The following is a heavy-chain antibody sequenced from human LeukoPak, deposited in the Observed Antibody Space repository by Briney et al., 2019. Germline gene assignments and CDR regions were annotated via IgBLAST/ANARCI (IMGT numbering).Heavy chain of an antibody. V-gene: IGHV3-21*01. CDR3: AAENIVVVVAATPVWFDP. CDR1: GFTFSSYS. CDR2: ISTRSTYI. D-gene: IGHD2-15*01. J-gene: IGHJ5*02. Sequence: SGGSLRLSCVDSGFTFSSYSMNWVRQAPGKGLEWVSSISTRSTYIYYGDSVKGRFTVSRDNAKNSLYLQMNSLRAEDTAVYYCAAENIVVVVAATPVWFDPWGQGTLVTVSS.